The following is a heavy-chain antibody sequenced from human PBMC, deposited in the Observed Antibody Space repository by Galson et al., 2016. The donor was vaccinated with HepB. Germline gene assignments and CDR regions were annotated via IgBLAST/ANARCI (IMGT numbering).Heavy chain of an antibody. Sequence: SETLSLTCTVSGASVSSYYWSWIRQPPGKGLEWIGYIYYSGSTNYNPSLKSRVTISGETSKNQFSLKLSSVTAADTAVYYCAREGSSSWYNWFDPWGQGTLVTVSS. J-gene: IGHJ5*02. D-gene: IGHD6-13*01. CDR1: GASVSSYY. CDR3: AREGSSSWYNWFDP. V-gene: IGHV4-59*02. CDR2: IYYSGST.